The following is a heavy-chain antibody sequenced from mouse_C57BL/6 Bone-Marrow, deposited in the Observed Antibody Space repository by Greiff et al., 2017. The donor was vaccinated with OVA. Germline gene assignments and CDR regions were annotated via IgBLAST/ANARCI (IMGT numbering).Heavy chain of an antibody. CDR2: INPYNGGT. D-gene: IGHD2-3*01. CDR3: ARGGWLPYYFDY. CDR1: GYTFTDYY. J-gene: IGHJ2*01. V-gene: IGHV1-19*01. Sequence: VHVKQSGPVLVKPGASVKMSCKASGYTFTDYYMNWVKQSHGKSLEWIGVINPYNGGTSYNQKFKGKATLTVDKSSSTAYMELNSLTSEDSAVYYCARGGWLPYYFDYWGQGTTLTVSS.